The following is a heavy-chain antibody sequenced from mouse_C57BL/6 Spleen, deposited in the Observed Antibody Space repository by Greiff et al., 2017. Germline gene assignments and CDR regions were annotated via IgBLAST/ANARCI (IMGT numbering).Heavy chain of an antibody. J-gene: IGHJ3*01. V-gene: IGHV1-53*01. CDR3: ARENYYGSPFAY. Sequence: QVQLQQPGTELVKPGASVKLSCKASGYTFTSYWMHWVKQSSGQGLEWIGNINPSNGGTNYNEKFKSKATLTVDKSSSTAYMQLSSLTSEDSAVYYCARENYYGSPFAYWGQGTLVTVSA. CDR2: INPSNGGT. CDR1: GYTFTSYW. D-gene: IGHD1-1*01.